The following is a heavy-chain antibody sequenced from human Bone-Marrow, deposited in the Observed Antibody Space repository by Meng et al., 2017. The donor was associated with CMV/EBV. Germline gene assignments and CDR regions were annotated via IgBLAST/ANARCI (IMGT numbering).Heavy chain of an antibody. Sequence: SETLSLTCAVYGGSFSGYYWSWIRQPPGKGLEWIGEINHRGSTNYNPSLKSRLTISLDTSKNQFSLKLRSVTAADTAVYYCARDPGITGTSPIDAFDIWGQGTMVTVSS. CDR2: INHRGST. D-gene: IGHD1-20*01. CDR1: GGSFSGYY. J-gene: IGHJ3*02. V-gene: IGHV4-34*01. CDR3: ARDPGITGTSPIDAFDI.